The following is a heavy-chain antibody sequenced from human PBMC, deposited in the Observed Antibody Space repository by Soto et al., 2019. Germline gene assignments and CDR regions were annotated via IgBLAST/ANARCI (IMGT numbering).Heavy chain of an antibody. CDR3: ARESTGLSFDH. J-gene: IGHJ4*02. CDR2: INTANGKT. CDR1: GYTFSRYG. V-gene: IGHV1-3*04. D-gene: IGHD2-8*02. Sequence: QVQLIPSGAEVEKPGASVKVSCKASGYTFSRYGMHWVRQAPGQGLEWMGWINTANGKTGYSEKFQGRVTITRDTSATTVYMELHSLRSGDTATYYCARESTGLSFDHWGQGILVTVSS.